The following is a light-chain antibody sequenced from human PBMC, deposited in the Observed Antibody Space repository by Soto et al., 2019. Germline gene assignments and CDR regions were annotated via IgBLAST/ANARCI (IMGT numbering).Light chain of an antibody. CDR1: QSVSSY. CDR3: QQRSNWFT. Sequence: EIVLTQSPATLSLSPGERATLSCRASQSVSSYLAWYQQKPGQAPRLLIYDASNRATGIPARFSGSGYGTDFTLTISSLAPEDFAVYYCQQRSNWFTFGGGTKVDI. J-gene: IGKJ4*01. CDR2: DAS. V-gene: IGKV3-11*01.